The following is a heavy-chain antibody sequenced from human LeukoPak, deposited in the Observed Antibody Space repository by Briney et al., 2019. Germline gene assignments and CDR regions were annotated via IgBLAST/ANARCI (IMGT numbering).Heavy chain of an antibody. J-gene: IGHJ4*02. V-gene: IGHV1-18*03. CDR1: GCTFTSYG. CDR3: TLYNY. D-gene: IGHD2-2*02. CDR2: ISAYNGNT. Sequence: ASVKVSCTASGCTFTSYGISWVRQAPGQGLEWMGWISAYNGNTNYAQKLQGRVTMTADTSATTAYMELSSLRSDDMAVYYCTLYNYWGQGTLVTVSS.